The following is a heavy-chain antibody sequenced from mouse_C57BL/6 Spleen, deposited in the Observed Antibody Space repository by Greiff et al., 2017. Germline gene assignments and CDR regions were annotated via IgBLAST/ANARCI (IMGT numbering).Heavy chain of an antibody. Sequence: EVQLQQSGAELVRPGASVKLSCTASGFNIKDYYMHWVKQRPEQGLEWIGRIDPEDGDTEYAPKFQGKATLTADTSANTAYLQLSSLTSEDTAVYYCATFGYRFAYWGQGTLVTVSA. CDR3: ATFGYRFAY. CDR2: IDPEDGDT. J-gene: IGHJ3*01. V-gene: IGHV14-1*01. CDR1: GFNIKDYY. D-gene: IGHD2-2*01.